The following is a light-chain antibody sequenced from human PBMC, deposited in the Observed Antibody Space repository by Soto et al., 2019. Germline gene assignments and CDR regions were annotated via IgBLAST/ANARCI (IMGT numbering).Light chain of an antibody. V-gene: IGKV3-20*01. CDR2: ATT. Sequence: IVMTQSPAPLSVSPGERATLSCRASQSVSSNLAWYQQKPGQAPRLLIYATTSRATGVPDRFSGSGSGTAFTLSISRLEPEDSAVYYCHQYGASQTFGQGTKVDI. CDR3: HQYGASQT. CDR1: QSVSSN. J-gene: IGKJ1*01.